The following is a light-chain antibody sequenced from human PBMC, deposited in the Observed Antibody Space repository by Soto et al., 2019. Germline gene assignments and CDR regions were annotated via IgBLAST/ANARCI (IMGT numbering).Light chain of an antibody. CDR1: QTINSW. Sequence: DIQMTQSPSTLSGSVGDRVTMTCRASQTINSWLAWYQQKPGKAPKLLIYKASTLKSGVPSRFSGRGSGTEFTLTISSLQPDDFATYYCQHHNTYSEAFGQRTNVELK. V-gene: IGKV1-5*03. CDR3: QHHNTYSEA. CDR2: KAS. J-gene: IGKJ1*01.